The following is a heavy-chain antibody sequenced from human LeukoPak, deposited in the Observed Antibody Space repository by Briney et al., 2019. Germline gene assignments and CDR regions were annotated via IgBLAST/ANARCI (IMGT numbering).Heavy chain of an antibody. J-gene: IGHJ4*02. CDR2: ISSSSSYI. CDR3: ARGVGMTTVSWYFDY. V-gene: IGHV3-21*01. D-gene: IGHD4-17*01. CDR1: GFTFSSYS. Sequence: GGSLRLSCAASGFTFSSYSMNWVRQAPGKGLEWVSSISSSSSYIYYADSVKGRFTISRDNAKNSLYLQMNSLRAEDTAVYYCARGVGMTTVSWYFDYWGQGTLVTVSS.